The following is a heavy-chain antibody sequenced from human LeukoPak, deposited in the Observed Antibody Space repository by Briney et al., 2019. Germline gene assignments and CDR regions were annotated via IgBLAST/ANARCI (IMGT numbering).Heavy chain of an antibody. CDR2: ISYSGYT. CDR3: ARGRNDNGGMFFDS. V-gene: IGHV4-59*01. J-gene: IGHJ4*02. Sequence: SETLSLTCTVSGGSIRSYYWSWIRQAPGKGLEWIGFISYSGYTSYSPSLKSRVAISVDTSKSQFSLRLNSMTAADTAIYYCARGRNDNGGMFFDSWAQGTLVTVSS. D-gene: IGHD4-23*01. CDR1: GGSIRSYY.